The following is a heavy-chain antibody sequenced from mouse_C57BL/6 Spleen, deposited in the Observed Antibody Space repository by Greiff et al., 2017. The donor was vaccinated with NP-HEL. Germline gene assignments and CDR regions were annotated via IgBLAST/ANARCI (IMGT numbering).Heavy chain of an antibody. CDR3: TTLRWLLLNY. V-gene: IGHV14-4*01. D-gene: IGHD2-3*01. Sequence: EVQLVESGAELVRPGASVKLSCTASGFNIKDDYMHWVKQRPEQGLEWIGWIDPENGDTEYASKFQGKATITADTSSNTAYLQLSSLTSEDTAVYYCTTLRWLLLNYWGQGTTLTVSS. J-gene: IGHJ2*01. CDR2: IDPENGDT. CDR1: GFNIKDDY.